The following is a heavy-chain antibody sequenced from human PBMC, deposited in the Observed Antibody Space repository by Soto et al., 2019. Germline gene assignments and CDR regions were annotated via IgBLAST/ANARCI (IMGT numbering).Heavy chain of an antibody. V-gene: IGHV3-23*01. D-gene: IGHD6-13*01. CDR1: GFTFSSYA. CDR3: AKVHLPSSSWYGGFDY. CDR2: ISGSGGST. Sequence: GGSLRLSCAASGFTFSSYAMSWVRQAPGKGLEWVSAISGSGGSTYYADSVKGRFTISKDNSKNTLYLQMNSLRAEDTAVYYCAKVHLPSSSWYGGFDYWGQGTLVTVSS. J-gene: IGHJ4*02.